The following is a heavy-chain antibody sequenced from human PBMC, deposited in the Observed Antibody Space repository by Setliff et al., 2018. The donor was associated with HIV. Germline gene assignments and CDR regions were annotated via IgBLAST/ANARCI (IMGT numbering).Heavy chain of an antibody. J-gene: IGHJ4*02. CDR3: ASARIPTGGTSTSLDF. CDR2: ISYDGSRI. V-gene: IGHV3-30*04. D-gene: IGHD1-1*01. Sequence: PGGSLRLSCVASGFTFSTFAMNWVRQAPGKGLEWVSAISYDGSRIHYADSVKGRFTISRDNSKNTLYLQVNSLRPEDTAVYHCASARIPTGGTSTSLDFWGLGTLVTVSS. CDR1: GFTFSTFA.